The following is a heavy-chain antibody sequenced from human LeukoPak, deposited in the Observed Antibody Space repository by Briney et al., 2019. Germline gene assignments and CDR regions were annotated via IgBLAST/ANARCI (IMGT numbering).Heavy chain of an antibody. Sequence: SETLSLTCGVSGYSFSSDYYWGLLRHPPGKGLEWIGSIYHSGSTYYNPSLKSRVTISVDTSKNQFSLHLKAVTAADTALYYCARWDSGEWFHDAFDIWGQGTRVTVSS. J-gene: IGHJ3*02. V-gene: IGHV4-38-2*01. D-gene: IGHD3-3*01. CDR3: ARWDSGEWFHDAFDI. CDR2: IYHSGST. CDR1: GYSFSSDYY.